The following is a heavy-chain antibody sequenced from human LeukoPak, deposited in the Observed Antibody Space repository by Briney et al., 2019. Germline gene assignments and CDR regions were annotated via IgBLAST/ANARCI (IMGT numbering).Heavy chain of an antibody. Sequence: GGSLRLSCAASGFTFSSYGMHWVRQAPGRGLEWVAVIWYDGSNKYYADSVKGRFTISRDHSKNTLYLQMNSLRAEDTAVYYCARDGVAKGWDRFDYWGQGTLVTVSS. CDR2: IWYDGSNK. J-gene: IGHJ4*02. CDR3: ARDGVAKGWDRFDY. CDR1: GFTFSSYG. V-gene: IGHV3-33*01. D-gene: IGHD6-19*01.